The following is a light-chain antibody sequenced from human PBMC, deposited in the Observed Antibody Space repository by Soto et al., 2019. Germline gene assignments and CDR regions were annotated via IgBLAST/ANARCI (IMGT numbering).Light chain of an antibody. CDR3: QQRTKWRT. CDR1: QSVDNY. CDR2: ESS. V-gene: IGKV3-11*01. J-gene: IGKJ1*01. Sequence: EIVLTQSPATLSLSPGERATLSCRASQSVDNYLDWYQQKPGQAPRLLIYESSNRATGIPARFSGSGSGTYFSLTISSIDPEDVAVYYCQQRTKWRTFGQGTKVDI.